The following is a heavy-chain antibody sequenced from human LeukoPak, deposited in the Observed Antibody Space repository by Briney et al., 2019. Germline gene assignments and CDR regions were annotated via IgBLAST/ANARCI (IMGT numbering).Heavy chain of an antibody. J-gene: IGHJ6*02. CDR2: MNPNSGNT. V-gene: IGHV1-8*01. CDR3: ARDASYYGMDV. Sequence: ASVTVSCTASGYAFTSYDINWVRQATGQGLEWMGWMNPNSGNTGYAQKLQGRVTMTTDTSTSTAYMELRSLRSDDTAVYYCARDASYYGMDVWGQGTTVTVSS. CDR1: GYAFTSYD.